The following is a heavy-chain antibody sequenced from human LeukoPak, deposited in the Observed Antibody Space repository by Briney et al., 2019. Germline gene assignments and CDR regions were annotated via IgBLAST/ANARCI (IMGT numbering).Heavy chain of an antibody. D-gene: IGHD2-2*01. V-gene: IGHV3-23*01. CDR1: GFTFSSYG. CDR2: ISPSGSEV. CDR3: AKDCSSTSCYYY. Sequence: GGSLRLSCAASGFTFSSYGMHWVRQAPGKGLEWVSYISPSGSEVKYADSVKGRFTISRDNSKNTLYLQMNSLRAEDTAVYYCAKDCSSTSCYYYWGQGTLVTVSS. J-gene: IGHJ4*02.